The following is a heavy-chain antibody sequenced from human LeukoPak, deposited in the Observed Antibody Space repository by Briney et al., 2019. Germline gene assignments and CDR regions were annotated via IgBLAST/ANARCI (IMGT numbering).Heavy chain of an antibody. Sequence: GGSLRLSCAASGFTFSSYAMSWVRQAPGKGLEWVSAISGSGGSTYYADSVKGRFTISRDNSKNTLYLQMNSLRAEDTAVYYCAKDGRYCSSTSCQADFDYWGQGTLVTVSS. V-gene: IGHV3-23*01. CDR1: GFTFSSYA. CDR2: ISGSGGST. D-gene: IGHD2-2*01. J-gene: IGHJ4*02. CDR3: AKDGRYCSSTSCQADFDY.